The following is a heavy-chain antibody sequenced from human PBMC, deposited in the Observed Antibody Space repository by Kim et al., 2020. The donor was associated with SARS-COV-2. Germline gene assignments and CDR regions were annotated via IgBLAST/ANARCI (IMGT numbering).Heavy chain of an antibody. Sequence: KGRFTISRNNAKTSLYLQMNSLRDEDTAVYYCASGPRPSRGYSYGRYFDYWGQGTLVTVSS. CDR3: ASGPRPSRGYSYGRYFDY. D-gene: IGHD5-18*01. V-gene: IGHV3-48*02. J-gene: IGHJ4*02.